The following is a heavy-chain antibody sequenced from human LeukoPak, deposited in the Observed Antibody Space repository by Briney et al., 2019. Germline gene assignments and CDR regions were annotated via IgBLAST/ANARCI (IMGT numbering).Heavy chain of an antibody. CDR2: IYYSGST. Sequence: SETLSLTCTVSGGSISSYYWSWIRQPSGKGLEWIGYIYYSGSTNYNPSLKSRVTISVDTSKNQFSLKLSSVTAADTAVYYCARDLGYSYGPFDYWGQGTLVTVSS. D-gene: IGHD5-18*01. CDR3: ARDLGYSYGPFDY. CDR1: GGSISSYY. J-gene: IGHJ4*02. V-gene: IGHV4-59*01.